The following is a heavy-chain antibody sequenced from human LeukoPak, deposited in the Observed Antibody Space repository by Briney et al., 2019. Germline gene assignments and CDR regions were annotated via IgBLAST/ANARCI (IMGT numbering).Heavy chain of an antibody. CDR3: AKILWRYGDLSPHDY. J-gene: IGHJ4*02. Sequence: GGSLRLSCAASGFTFSYYAMSWVRQAPGKGLEWVSVISGGADSTYYADSVKGRFTIPRDNSKNTLYLQMNSLRDEDTAVYYCAKILWRYGDLSPHDYWGQGTLVAV. CDR2: ISGGADST. CDR1: GFTFSYYA. D-gene: IGHD4-17*01. V-gene: IGHV3-23*01.